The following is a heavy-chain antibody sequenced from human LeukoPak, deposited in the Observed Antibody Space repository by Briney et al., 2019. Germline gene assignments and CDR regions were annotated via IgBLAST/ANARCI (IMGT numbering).Heavy chain of an antibody. D-gene: IGHD6-19*01. Sequence: GGSLRLSCAASGFTFSSYSMNWVRQAPGKGLEWVSSISSSSSYIYYADSVKGRFTISRDNAKNSLYLQMNSLRAEDTAVYYCARDLPWYSSGWTAGDYWGQGTLVTVST. CDR2: ISSSSSYI. CDR1: GFTFSSYS. J-gene: IGHJ4*02. CDR3: ARDLPWYSSGWTAGDY. V-gene: IGHV3-21*01.